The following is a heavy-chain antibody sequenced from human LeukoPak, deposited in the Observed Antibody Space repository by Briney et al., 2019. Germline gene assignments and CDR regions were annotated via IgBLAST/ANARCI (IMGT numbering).Heavy chain of an antibody. CDR2: IKQDGTEK. CDR1: GFTFSNYW. CDR3: SQSLNY. J-gene: IGHJ4*02. Sequence: GGSLRLSCAASGFTFSNYWMDWVRQAPGKGLEWVANIKQDGTEKHYVDSVKGRFTISRDNAKNSLYLQMNSLIAEDTALYYCSQSLNYWGQGTLVTVSS. V-gene: IGHV3-7*01.